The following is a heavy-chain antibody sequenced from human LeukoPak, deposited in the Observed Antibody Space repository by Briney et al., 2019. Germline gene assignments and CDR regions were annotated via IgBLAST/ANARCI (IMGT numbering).Heavy chain of an antibody. CDR1: GFTFSSYW. V-gene: IGHV3-7*01. CDR2: IKQDGSEK. Sequence: GGSLRLSCAASGFTFSSYWMSWVRQAPGKGVEWVANIKQDGSEKYYVDSVKGRFTISRDNAKNSLYLQMNSLRAEDTAVYYCARRGGWSGPMYYFDYWGQGTLVTVSS. D-gene: IGHD3-3*01. CDR3: ARRGGWSGPMYYFDY. J-gene: IGHJ4*02.